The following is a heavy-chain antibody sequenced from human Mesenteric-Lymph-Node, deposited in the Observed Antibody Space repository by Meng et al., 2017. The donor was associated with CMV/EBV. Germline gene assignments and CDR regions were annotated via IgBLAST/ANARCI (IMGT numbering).Heavy chain of an antibody. CDR2: ISSSGSTI. Sequence: GGSLRLSCAVSGFTFSSYEMNWVRQAPGKGLEWGSYISSSGSTIYYADSVKGRFTISRDNAKNSLYLQMNSLRAEDTAVYYCARAASGITIFGVVWSPSFDYWGQGTLVTVSS. CDR1: GFTFSSYE. V-gene: IGHV3-48*03. J-gene: IGHJ4*02. D-gene: IGHD3-3*01. CDR3: ARAASGITIFGVVWSPSFDY.